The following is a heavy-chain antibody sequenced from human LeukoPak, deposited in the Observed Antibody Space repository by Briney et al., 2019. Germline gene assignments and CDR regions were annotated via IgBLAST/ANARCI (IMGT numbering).Heavy chain of an antibody. CDR1: GFTFNTYG. Sequence: GRSLRLSCAASGFTFNTYGMQWVRQAPGKGLEWVANIKQDGSEKYYVDSVKGRFAISRDNAKNSLYLQMNSLRAEDTAVYYCARDDCSSISCYHNWFDPWGQGTLVTVSS. J-gene: IGHJ5*02. CDR3: ARDDCSSISCYHNWFDP. D-gene: IGHD2-2*01. V-gene: IGHV3-7*01. CDR2: IKQDGSEK.